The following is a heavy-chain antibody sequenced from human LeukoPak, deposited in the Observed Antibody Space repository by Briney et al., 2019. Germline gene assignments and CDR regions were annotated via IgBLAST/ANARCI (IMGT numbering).Heavy chain of an antibody. V-gene: IGHV1-69*05. D-gene: IGHD3-16*01. J-gene: IGHJ5*02. Sequence: ASVTVSCKASGGTFSSYAISWVRQAPGQGLEWMGRIIPIFGTANYAQKFQGRVTITTDESTSTAYMELSSLRSEDTAVYYCARDLLITYWFDPWGQGTLVTVSS. CDR3: ARDLLITYWFDP. CDR1: GGTFSSYA. CDR2: IIPIFGTA.